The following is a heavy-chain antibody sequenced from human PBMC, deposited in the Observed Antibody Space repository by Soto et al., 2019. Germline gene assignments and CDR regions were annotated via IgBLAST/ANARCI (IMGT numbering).Heavy chain of an antibody. D-gene: IGHD6-6*01. CDR2: NYYSGIT. CDR3: ARGSSIAGLYYGMDG. Sequence: QVQLQESGPGLVKPSQTLSLTCTVSGGSISSGGYYWTWIRQHPGKVLEWIGYNYYSGITYYNPSLKSRVTISLDTSKNQFDLKLSSVTAADTAVYYCARGSSIAGLYYGMDGWGQGTTVTVSS. V-gene: IGHV4-31*03. J-gene: IGHJ6*02. CDR1: GGSISSGGYY.